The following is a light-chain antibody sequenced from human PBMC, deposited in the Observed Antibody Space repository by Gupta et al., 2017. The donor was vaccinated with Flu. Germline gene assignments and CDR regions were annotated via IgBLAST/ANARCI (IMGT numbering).Light chain of an antibody. Sequence: PSALSASVGDRVTITCRASQNALVWLAWYQQKPGKAPKLLIYKASTVESGVPSRFYGSGSGTEFTLTISGLQPDNFATYCCQHEDFSPITFGGGTTV. V-gene: IGKV1-5*03. J-gene: IGKJ4*01. CDR1: QNALVW. CDR2: KAS. CDR3: QHEDFSPIT.